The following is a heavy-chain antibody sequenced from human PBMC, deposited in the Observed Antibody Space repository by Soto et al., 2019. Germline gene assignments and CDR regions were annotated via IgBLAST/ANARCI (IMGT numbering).Heavy chain of an antibody. V-gene: IGHV1-2*04. CDR2: INPNSGGT. CDR3: ARGLSRSSSSFYFAY. CDR1: GYTFTGYY. J-gene: IGHJ4*02. Sequence: ASVKVSCKASGYTFTGYYMHWVRQAPGQGLEWMGWINPNSGGTNYAQKFQGWVTMTRDTSISTAYMELSRLRSDDTAVYYCARGLSRSSSSFYFAYWGQGTLVTVS. D-gene: IGHD6-6*01.